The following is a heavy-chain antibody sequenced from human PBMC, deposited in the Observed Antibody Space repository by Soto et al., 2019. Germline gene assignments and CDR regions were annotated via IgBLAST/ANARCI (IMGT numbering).Heavy chain of an antibody. CDR1: GFTFSDFH. D-gene: IGHD2-15*01. V-gene: IGHV3-11*01. CDR3: ARDIQRIHAFDI. Sequence: QVQLVESGGGLVKPGGSLRLSCAVSGFTFSDFHMSWIRQAPGKGLEWVSYISASGSITKYADSVKGRLTISRDNAKNSLYLQMSSLSAEDTAVYYCARDIQRIHAFDIWGQGAMVTVSS. CDR2: ISASGSIT. J-gene: IGHJ3*02.